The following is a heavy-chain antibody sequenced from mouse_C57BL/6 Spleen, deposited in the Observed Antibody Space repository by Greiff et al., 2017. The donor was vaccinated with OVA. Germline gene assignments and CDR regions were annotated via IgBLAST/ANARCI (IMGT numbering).Heavy chain of an antibody. CDR2: IWSGGST. J-gene: IGHJ4*01. CDR1: GFSLTSYG. CDR3: ARSAMDY. V-gene: IGHV2-2*01. Sequence: VMLVESGPGLVQPSQSLSITCTVSGFSLTSYGVHWVRQSPGTGLEWLGVIWSGGSTDYNAAFISRLSISKDTSKSQVVFKMNSLQADYTAIYYCARSAMDYWGQGTSVTVTS.